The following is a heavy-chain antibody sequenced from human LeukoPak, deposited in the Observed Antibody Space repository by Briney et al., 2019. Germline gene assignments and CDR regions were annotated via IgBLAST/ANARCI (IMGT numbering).Heavy chain of an antibody. CDR2: ISGSGGST. Sequence: PGGSLRLSCAASGFTFNSYAMSWVRQAPGKGLEWVSAISGSGGSTYYADSVKGRFTISRDNSKNTLYLQMNSLRAEDTAVYYCAKDRYRSRDYFDYWGQATLVTVSS. V-gene: IGHV3-23*01. CDR3: AKDRYRSRDYFDY. J-gene: IGHJ4*02. D-gene: IGHD1-1*01. CDR1: GFTFNSYA.